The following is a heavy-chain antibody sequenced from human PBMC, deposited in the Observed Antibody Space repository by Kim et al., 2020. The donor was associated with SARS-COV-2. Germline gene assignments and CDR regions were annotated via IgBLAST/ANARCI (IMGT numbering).Heavy chain of an antibody. CDR1: GGSISSSSYY. D-gene: IGHD2-15*01. V-gene: IGHV4-39*01. J-gene: IGHJ4*02. CDR2: IYYSGST. CDR3: ARHPHCSGGSCLDY. Sequence: ETLSLTCTVSGGSISSSSYYWGWIRQPPGKGLEWIGSIYYSGSTYYNPSLKSRVTISVDTSKNQFSLKLSSVTAADTAVYYCARHPHCSGGSCLDYWGQGTLVTVSS.